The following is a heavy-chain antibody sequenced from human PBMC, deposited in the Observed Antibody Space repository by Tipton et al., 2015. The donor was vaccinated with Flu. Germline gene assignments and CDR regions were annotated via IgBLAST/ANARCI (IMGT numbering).Heavy chain of an antibody. D-gene: IGHD2-15*01. V-gene: IGHV1-8*01. CDR3: ARGLFCSGSYCPFHFFFGLGV. Sequence: QLVQSGAEVKKPGASVRVSCKAAGYTFTTYDIYWVRQATGQGLEWMGWMNPNSGNTRLAQRFQGRVTMTRSTSISTAYLEVNSLRSEDTAVFFCARGLFCSGSYCPFHFFFGLGVWGQGNPV. CDR1: GYTFTTYD. CDR2: MNPNSGNT. J-gene: IGHJ6*02.